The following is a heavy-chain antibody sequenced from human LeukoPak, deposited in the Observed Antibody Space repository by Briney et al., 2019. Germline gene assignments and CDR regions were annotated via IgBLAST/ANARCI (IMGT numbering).Heavy chain of an antibody. J-gene: IGHJ3*02. V-gene: IGHV4-34*01. Sequence: SETLSLTCAVYGGSFSGYYWSWIRQPPGKGLEWIGEINHSGSTNYNPSLKSRVTISVDTSKNQFSLKLSSVTAADTAVYYCARGRIAYYDYVWGSYRRPSAFDIWGQGTMVTVSS. CDR1: GGSFSGYY. D-gene: IGHD3-16*02. CDR3: ARGRIAYYDYVWGSYRRPSAFDI. CDR2: INHSGST.